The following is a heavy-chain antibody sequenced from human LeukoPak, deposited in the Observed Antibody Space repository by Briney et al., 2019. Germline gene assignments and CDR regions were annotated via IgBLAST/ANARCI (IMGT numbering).Heavy chain of an antibody. Sequence: SETLSLTCTVSGYSISSGYYLGWIRQPPGKGLEWLGLIYHSGSTYYNPSLKSRVTISVDTSKNQFSLKLSSVTAAATAVYYWSRVLGNWNYLFPFDYWGQGTLVTVSS. V-gene: IGHV4-38-2*02. CDR2: IYHSGST. CDR3: SRVLGNWNYLFPFDY. J-gene: IGHJ4*02. CDR1: GYSISSGYY. D-gene: IGHD1-7*01.